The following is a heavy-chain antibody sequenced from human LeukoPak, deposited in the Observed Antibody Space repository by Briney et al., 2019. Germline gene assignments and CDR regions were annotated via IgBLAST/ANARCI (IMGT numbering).Heavy chain of an antibody. CDR2: IYYSGSA. V-gene: IGHV4-30-4*08. CDR3: ARGYCSSTSCYPANDAFDI. Sequence: SETLSLTCTVSGGSISSGDYYWSWIRQPPGKGLEWIGYIYYSGSAYYNPSLKSRVTISVDTSKNQFSLKLSSVTAADTAVYYCARGYCSSTSCYPANDAFDIWGQGTMVTVSS. J-gene: IGHJ3*02. CDR1: GGSISSGDYY. D-gene: IGHD2-2*01.